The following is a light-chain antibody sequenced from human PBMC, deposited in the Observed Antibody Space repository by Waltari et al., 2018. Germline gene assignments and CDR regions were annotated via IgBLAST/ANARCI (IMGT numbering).Light chain of an antibody. V-gene: IGKV1-5*03. CDR2: KES. CDR3: QDYNTYT. Sequence: DIQMTQSPSTLSASVGDRVTITCRASQRISPWLAWFQQKPGKAPKLLIYKESILQSGVPSRFSGSGAGTEYTLTISSLQPDDLATYYCQDYNTYTFVQGTKVGIK. J-gene: IGKJ1*01. CDR1: QRISPW.